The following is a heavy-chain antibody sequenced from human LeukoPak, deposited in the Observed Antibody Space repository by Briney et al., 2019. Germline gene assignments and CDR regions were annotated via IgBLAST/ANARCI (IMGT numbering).Heavy chain of an antibody. V-gene: IGHV4-59*01. CDR2: INYSGST. J-gene: IGHJ5*02. Sequence: SGTLSLTCTVSGGSISSYYWSWIRQPPGKGLEWLAYINYSGSTNYNPSLKSRDTISVNTYKNQFSLQRSHVTTADTAVYFCARVGSSSWSNWFDPWGQGTLVTVSS. D-gene: IGHD6-13*01. CDR3: ARVGSSSWSNWFDP. CDR1: GGSISSYY.